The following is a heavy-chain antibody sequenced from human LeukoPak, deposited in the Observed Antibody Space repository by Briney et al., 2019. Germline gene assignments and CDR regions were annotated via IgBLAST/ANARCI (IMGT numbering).Heavy chain of an antibody. CDR3: ATYYYDSGGFHFHH. Sequence: PGGSLRLSCAASGFNLRSFSMHWVRQAPGKGLEYVSAISYSGGTTYYADSVTGRFTISRDDSKNTLYLQMGSLRAEDMAVYYCATYYYDSGGFHFHHWGQGTLVTVSS. CDR2: ISYSGGTT. V-gene: IGHV3-64*02. J-gene: IGHJ1*01. CDR1: GFNLRSFS. D-gene: IGHD3-22*01.